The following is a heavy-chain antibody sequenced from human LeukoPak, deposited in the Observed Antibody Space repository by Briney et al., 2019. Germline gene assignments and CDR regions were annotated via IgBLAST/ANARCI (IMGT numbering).Heavy chain of an antibody. V-gene: IGHV4-34*01. CDR2: INHSGST. CDR1: GGSFSGYY. Sequence: SETLSLTCAVYGGSFSGYYWSWIRQPPGKGLEWIGEINHSGSTNYNPSLKSRVTISVDTSKNQFSLKLSSVTAADTAVYYCARVLTGYYNHGDYWGQGTLVTVSS. D-gene: IGHD3-9*01. J-gene: IGHJ4*02. CDR3: ARVLTGYYNHGDY.